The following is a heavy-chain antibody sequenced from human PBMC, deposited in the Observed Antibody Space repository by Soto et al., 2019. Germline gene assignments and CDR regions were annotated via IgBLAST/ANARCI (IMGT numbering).Heavy chain of an antibody. CDR1: GFTFTSFA. CDR2: ISGTGGST. V-gene: IGHV3-23*01. Sequence: EVQLLESGGGFVQPGGSLRLSCAASGFTFTSFAMAWVRQAPGKGLEWVSGISGTGGSTHYADSVKGRFTISRDNSKNTAYLQMNSRRAEDTAVYYCAKGGAYCGGDCTRGYWSQGTLVTVSS. CDR3: AKGGAYCGGDCTRGY. D-gene: IGHD2-21*02. J-gene: IGHJ4*02.